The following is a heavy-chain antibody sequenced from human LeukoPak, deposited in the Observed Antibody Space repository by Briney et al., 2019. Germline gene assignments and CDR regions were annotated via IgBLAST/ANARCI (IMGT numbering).Heavy chain of an antibody. V-gene: IGHV3-66*01. D-gene: IGHD3-10*01. J-gene: IGHJ5*02. CDR2: IYSGGKT. CDR3: ARDPGYGSVLSFDP. Sequence: GGSLRLSCAASRFNVSNKYMSWVRQAPGKGLEWASVIYSGGKTYYADSVKDRFTISRDNSKNTLYLQMNSLRAEATAVYFCARDPGYGSVLSFDPWGQGTLVTVSS. CDR1: RFNVSNKY.